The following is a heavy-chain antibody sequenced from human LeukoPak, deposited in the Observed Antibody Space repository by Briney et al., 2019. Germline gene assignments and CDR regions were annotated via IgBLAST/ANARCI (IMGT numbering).Heavy chain of an antibody. Sequence: GASVKVSCKASGGTFSSYAIIWVRQAPGQGLEWMGRIIPILGIANYAQKFQGRVTITADKSTSTAYMELSSLRSEDTAVYYCAREGNYYDSSGYYPLGYWGQGTLVTVSS. J-gene: IGHJ4*02. V-gene: IGHV1-69*04. D-gene: IGHD3-22*01. CDR2: IIPILGIA. CDR1: GGTFSSYA. CDR3: AREGNYYDSSGYYPLGY.